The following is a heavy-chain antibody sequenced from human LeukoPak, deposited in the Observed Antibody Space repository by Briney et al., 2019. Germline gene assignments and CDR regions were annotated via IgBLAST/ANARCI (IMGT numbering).Heavy chain of an antibody. CDR3: AKRGESDGRYYFDS. V-gene: IGHV3-30*02. CDR1: GLTFRNYG. Sequence: GGSLRLSCAASGLTFRNYGMHWVRQAPGKGLEWVAIIWYDGSNKYYADSVKGRFTISRDNSKNTLYLQMSSLRAEDTAVYYGAKRGESDGRYYFDSWGQGTLVTVSS. J-gene: IGHJ4*02. CDR2: IWYDGSNK. D-gene: IGHD3-10*01.